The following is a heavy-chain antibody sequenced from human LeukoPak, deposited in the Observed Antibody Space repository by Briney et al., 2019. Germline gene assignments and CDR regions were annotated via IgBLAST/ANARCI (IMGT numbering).Heavy chain of an antibody. CDR1: GGSFNDYY. CDR3: ARVSGIMISLGGVISYFDY. Sequence: RPSETLSLTCALYGGSFNDYYWTWIRQPPGKGLEWIGEINHSGGTDYNPSLRSRVTISVDPSKNQLSLQLSSVTAADTGVYYCARVSGIMISLGGVISYFDYWGQGTLVTVSS. CDR2: INHSGGT. J-gene: IGHJ4*02. D-gene: IGHD3-16*02. V-gene: IGHV4-34*01.